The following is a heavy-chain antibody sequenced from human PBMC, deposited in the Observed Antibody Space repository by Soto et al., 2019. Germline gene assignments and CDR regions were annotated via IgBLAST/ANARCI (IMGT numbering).Heavy chain of an antibody. CDR2: IWYDGSKR. CDR3: VRDPATVTSYFDY. Sequence: PGGSLRLSCAASGFAFSGYGMHWVRQAPGKGLEWVALIWYDGSKRDHADSVKGRFTISRDDSKNTLYLQMNSLRVEDTAVYYCVRDPATVTSYFDYWGQGALVTVSS. CDR1: GFAFSGYG. J-gene: IGHJ4*02. D-gene: IGHD4-17*01. V-gene: IGHV3-33*01.